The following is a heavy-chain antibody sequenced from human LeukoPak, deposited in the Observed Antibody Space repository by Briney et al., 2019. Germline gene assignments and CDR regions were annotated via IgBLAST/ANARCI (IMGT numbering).Heavy chain of an antibody. CDR1: GGSISSSSYY. Sequence: SETLSLTCTVSGGSISSSSYYWGWIRQPPGKGLEWIGEINHSGSINYNPSLKSRVTISVDTSKNQFSLKLSSVTAADTAVYYCARVSQYNWFDPWGQGTLVTVSS. V-gene: IGHV4-39*07. J-gene: IGHJ5*02. CDR2: INHSGSI. CDR3: ARVSQYNWFDP.